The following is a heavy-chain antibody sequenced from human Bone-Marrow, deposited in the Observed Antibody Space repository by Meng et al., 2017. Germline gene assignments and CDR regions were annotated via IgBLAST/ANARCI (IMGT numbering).Heavy chain of an antibody. Sequence: EWRPRLVRPSGTRSLPGGVSGASVSSGYWWTWVRQPPGKGLEWIGEFHHSGTTNYNPSLRSRVTISVDTSKNQFSLRLTSVTAADTAVYYCAASSGWYRIDSWGQGTLVTVSS. CDR1: GASVSSGYW. D-gene: IGHD6-19*01. CDR3: AASSGWYRIDS. J-gene: IGHJ4*02. CDR2: FHHSGTT. V-gene: IGHV4-4*02.